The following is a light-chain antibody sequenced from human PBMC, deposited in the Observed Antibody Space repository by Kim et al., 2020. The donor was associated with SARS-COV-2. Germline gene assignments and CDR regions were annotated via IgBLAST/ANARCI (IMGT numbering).Light chain of an antibody. CDR1: SSDVGGYDY. Sequence: QSALTQPASVSGSPGQSITISCTGTSSDVGGYDYVSWYQQHPGKAPKLIIYDVSNRPSGVSNRFSGSKSGNTASLTISGLQAEDEADYYCSSYTTNSTWVFGGGTQLTVL. J-gene: IGLJ3*02. CDR2: DVS. CDR3: SSYTTNSTWV. V-gene: IGLV2-14*03.